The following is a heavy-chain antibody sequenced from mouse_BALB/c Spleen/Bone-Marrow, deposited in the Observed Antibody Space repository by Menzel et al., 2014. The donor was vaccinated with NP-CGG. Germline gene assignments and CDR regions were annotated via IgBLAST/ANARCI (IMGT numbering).Heavy chain of an antibody. Sequence: EVQLVESGGGLVQPGGSLKLSCAASGFTFSNYGMSWVRQTPDKRLEMIATINVNCDTTYHPDSVKGRFTISRDNVKNTLYLQMSSLKSEDTAMYYCARGYDYSSWFAYWGQGTLVTVSA. J-gene: IGHJ3*01. CDR2: INVNCDTT. CDR3: ARGYDYSSWFAY. V-gene: IGHV5-6-3*01. CDR1: GFTFSNYG. D-gene: IGHD2-4*01.